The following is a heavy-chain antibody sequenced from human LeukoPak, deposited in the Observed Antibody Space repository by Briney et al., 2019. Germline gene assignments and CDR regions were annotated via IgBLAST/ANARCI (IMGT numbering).Heavy chain of an antibody. CDR1: GFTFDDYA. V-gene: IGHV3-9*01. J-gene: IGHJ4*02. Sequence: GGSLRLPCAASGFTFDDYAMHWVRQAPGKGLEWVSGILGNSGSIGYADSVKGRFTISRDDAKNSLYLQMNSLRAEDTALYYCVKDGGRDTAAAYYWGQGTLVSVSS. CDR2: ILGNSGSI. D-gene: IGHD6-13*01. CDR3: VKDGGRDTAAAYY.